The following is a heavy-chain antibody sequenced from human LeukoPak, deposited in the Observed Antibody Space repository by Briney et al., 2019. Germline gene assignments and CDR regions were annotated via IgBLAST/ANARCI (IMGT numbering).Heavy chain of an antibody. CDR3: ARQEPAVGDAFDI. CDR1: GVSISSYY. J-gene: IGHJ3*02. Sequence: PSETLSLTCTVSGVSISSYYWSWIRQPPGKGLEWIGYIYTSGSTNYNPSLKSRVTISVDTSKNQFSLKLSSVTAADTAVYYCARQEPAVGDAFDIWGQGTMVTVSS. D-gene: IGHD1-26*01. CDR2: IYTSGST. V-gene: IGHV4-4*09.